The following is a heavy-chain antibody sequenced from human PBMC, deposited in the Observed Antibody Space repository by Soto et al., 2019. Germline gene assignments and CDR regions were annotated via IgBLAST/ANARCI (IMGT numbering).Heavy chain of an antibody. CDR3: ASWSSWNPLYYHGLDV. CDR1: GYTFTSYG. V-gene: IGHV1-18*04. Sequence: GASVKVSCKASGYTFTSYGISWVRQAPGQGLEWMGWISAYNGNTNYAQKLQGRVTMTTDTSTSTAYMELRSLRSDDTATYYCASWSSWNPLYYHGLDVWGQGTTVTVSS. CDR2: ISAYNGNT. J-gene: IGHJ6*02. D-gene: IGHD1-20*01.